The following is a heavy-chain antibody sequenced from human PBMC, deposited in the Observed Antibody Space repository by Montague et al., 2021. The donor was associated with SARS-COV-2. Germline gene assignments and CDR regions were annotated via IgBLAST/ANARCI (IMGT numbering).Heavy chain of an antibody. V-gene: IGHV4-59*01. CDR1: GDSINSYY. Sequence: SETLSLTCTVSGDSINSYYWSWIRQPPGKGLEWIGNTFYSGSTMYNPSLESRVTISVDTSKNQFSLNLSSVTAADPAVYFCARLSGYNPFDAFDLWGPGTMVTVSS. D-gene: IGHD5-24*01. CDR3: ARLSGYNPFDAFDL. CDR2: TFYSGST. J-gene: IGHJ3*01.